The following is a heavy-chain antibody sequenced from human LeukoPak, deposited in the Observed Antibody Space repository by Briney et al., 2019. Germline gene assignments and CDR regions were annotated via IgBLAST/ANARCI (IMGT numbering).Heavy chain of an antibody. CDR3: ARDPYCSGGSCYWRAYWYFDL. D-gene: IGHD2-15*01. J-gene: IGHJ2*01. V-gene: IGHV4-34*01. CDR2: INHSGST. CDR1: GGSFSGYY. Sequence: SETLSLTCAVYGGSFSGYYWSWIRQPPGKGLEWIGEINHSGSTNYNPSLKSRVTISVDTSKNQFSLKLSSVTAADTAVYYCARDPYCSGGSCYWRAYWYFDLWGRGTLVTASS.